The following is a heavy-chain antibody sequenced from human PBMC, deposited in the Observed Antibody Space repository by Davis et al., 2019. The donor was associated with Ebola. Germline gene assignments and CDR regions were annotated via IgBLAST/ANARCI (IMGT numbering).Heavy chain of an antibody. CDR1: GYTFTSYG. J-gene: IGHJ4*02. D-gene: IGHD6-13*01. CDR2: ISAYNGDT. CDR3: ATTPRDSSWYYFDY. V-gene: IGHV1-18*04. Sequence: AASVKVSCKASGYTFTSYGISWVRQAPGQGLEWMGWISAYNGDTNYAQRLQGRVTVTTDTSTSTACMELRSLRSDDTAVYYCATTPRDSSWYYFDYWGQGTLVTVSS.